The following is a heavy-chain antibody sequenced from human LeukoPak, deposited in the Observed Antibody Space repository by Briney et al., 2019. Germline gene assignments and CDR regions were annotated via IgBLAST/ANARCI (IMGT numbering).Heavy chain of an antibody. CDR1: GFSFINNY. V-gene: IGHV3-66*01. CDR2: IYSGGYT. CDR3: ARVGASDLLAEFCQD. J-gene: IGHJ1*01. D-gene: IGHD1-26*01. Sequence: GGSLRLSCAASGFSFINNYMTWVRQAPGKGLEWVSIIYSGGYTYYADSVKGRFTISRDNSNNTLHLQMNRLRVEDTAVYYCARVGASDLLAEFCQDWGQGTLVTVSS.